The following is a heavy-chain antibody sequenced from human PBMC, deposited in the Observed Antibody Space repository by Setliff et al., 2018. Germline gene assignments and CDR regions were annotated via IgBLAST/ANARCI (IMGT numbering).Heavy chain of an antibody. Sequence: GESLKISCKGSGYSFTSCWIGWVRQMPGKGLEWMGIIYPGDSDTRYSPSLQGQVTISADKSISTAYLQWSSLKASDTAMYYCASYGDYVRGAFDIWGQGTMVTVSS. J-gene: IGHJ3*02. CDR1: GYSFTSCW. V-gene: IGHV5-51*01. D-gene: IGHD4-17*01. CDR3: ASYGDYVRGAFDI. CDR2: IYPGDSDT.